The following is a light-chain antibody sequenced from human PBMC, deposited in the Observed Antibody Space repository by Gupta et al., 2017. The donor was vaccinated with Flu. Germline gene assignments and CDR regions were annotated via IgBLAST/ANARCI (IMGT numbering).Light chain of an antibody. V-gene: IGLV7-43*01. Sequence: QTVVTQEPSLTVSPVGTVTLTCASSTGTVNSNNYPNWFQKKPGQAPRALIYSTNKRHSWTPARFSGSLLGDRAALTLSDVQPEDEAEYYCLLYFGDAQLGVFGGGTKMTVL. J-gene: IGLJ3*02. CDR1: TGTVNSNNY. CDR2: STN. CDR3: LLYFGDAQLGV.